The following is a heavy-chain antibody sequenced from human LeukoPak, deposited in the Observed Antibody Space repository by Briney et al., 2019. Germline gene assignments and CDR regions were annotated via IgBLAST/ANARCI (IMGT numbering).Heavy chain of an antibody. J-gene: IGHJ4*02. CDR3: ARIYYYDSSGPFDY. D-gene: IGHD3-22*01. Sequence: SETLSLTCTVSGGSISSSSYYWGWIRQPPGKGLEWIGSIYYSGSTYYKPSLKSRVTISVDTSKNQFSLKLSSVTAADTAVYYCARIYYYDSSGPFDYWGQGTLVTVSS. V-gene: IGHV4-39*01. CDR2: IYYSGST. CDR1: GGSISSSSYY.